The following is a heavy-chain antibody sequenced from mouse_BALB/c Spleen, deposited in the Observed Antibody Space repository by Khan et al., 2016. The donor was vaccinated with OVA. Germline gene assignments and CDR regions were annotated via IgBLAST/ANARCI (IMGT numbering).Heavy chain of an antibody. V-gene: IGHV1-20*02. CDR3: TRIYRSDFDY. CDR2: INPHIGET. CDR1: GYSFTGYF. J-gene: IGHJ2*01. Sequence: EVQLQESGPELVRPGASVKISCTASGYSFTGYFMNWVMQSHGKSLEWIGRINPHIGETFYNQRFKDKATLTVDESSSTAHMELRGLASEDSAVYYCTRIYRSDFDYWGQGTTLTVSS. D-gene: IGHD1-1*01.